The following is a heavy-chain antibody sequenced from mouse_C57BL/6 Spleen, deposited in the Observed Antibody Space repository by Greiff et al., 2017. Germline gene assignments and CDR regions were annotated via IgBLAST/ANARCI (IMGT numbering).Heavy chain of an antibody. CDR2: IYPGDGDT. Sequence: VKVVESGPELVKPGASVKISCKASGYAFSSSWMNWVKQRPGKGLEWIGRIYPGDGDTNYNGKFKGKATLTADKSSSTAYMQLSSLTSEDSAVYFCARSDGYEVWGQGTLVTVSA. CDR3: ARSDGYEV. CDR1: GYAFSSSW. J-gene: IGHJ3*01. V-gene: IGHV1-82*01. D-gene: IGHD2-2*01.